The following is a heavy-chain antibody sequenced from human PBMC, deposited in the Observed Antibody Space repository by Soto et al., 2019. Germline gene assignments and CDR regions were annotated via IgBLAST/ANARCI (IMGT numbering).Heavy chain of an antibody. Sequence: SETLSLTCTVSGGSINSYYWSWIRQPPGKGLEWIGYIYYSGSTKYNPSLKSRVTISVDTSKNQFSLKLSSVTAADTAVYFCARRNYYVAGTNYAAFDFWGQGILVTVSS. CDR1: GGSINSYY. CDR3: ARRNYYVAGTNYAAFDF. D-gene: IGHD3-10*01. V-gene: IGHV4-59*01. CDR2: IYYSGST. J-gene: IGHJ4*02.